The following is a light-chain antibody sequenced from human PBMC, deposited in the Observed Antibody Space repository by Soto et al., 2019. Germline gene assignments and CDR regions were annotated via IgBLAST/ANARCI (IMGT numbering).Light chain of an antibody. J-gene: IGKJ1*01. V-gene: IGKV1-5*03. Sequence: DIQMTQSPSTLSASVGDRITITCRASQSISSWLAWYQQKPGQAPKLLIYKASTLQSGVPSRFSGSGSGTEFTLAISSLQSDDSATYYCQQYNDNWTLGQGT. CDR2: KAS. CDR3: QQYNDNWT. CDR1: QSISSW.